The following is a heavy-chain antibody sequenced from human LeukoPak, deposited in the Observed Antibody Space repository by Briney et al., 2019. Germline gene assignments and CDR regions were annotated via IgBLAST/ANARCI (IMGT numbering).Heavy chain of an antibody. V-gene: IGHV3-21*01. D-gene: IGHD2-15*01. CDR2: ISSSSSYI. Sequence: GGSLRLSCAASGFTFSSYAMSWVRQAPGKGLEWVSSISSSSSYIYYADSVKGRFTISRDIPKNTLYLQMNSLRAEDTAVYYCTRDGILGSHDSWGQGTLVTVSS. CDR1: GFTFSSYA. CDR3: TRDGILGSHDS. J-gene: IGHJ4*02.